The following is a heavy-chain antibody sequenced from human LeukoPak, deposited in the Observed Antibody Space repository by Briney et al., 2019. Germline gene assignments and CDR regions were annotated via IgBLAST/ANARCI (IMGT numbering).Heavy chain of an antibody. D-gene: IGHD1-1*01. CDR1: GGSIGSSSYY. CDR2: IYYSGST. Sequence: SETLSLTCTVSGGSIGSSSYYWGWIRQPPGKGLEWIGSIYYSGSTYYNPSLKSRVTISVDTSKNQFSLKLSSVTAADTAVYYCARQVLWNDSYYYYYMDVWGKGTTVTVSS. J-gene: IGHJ6*03. V-gene: IGHV4-39*01. CDR3: ARQVLWNDSYYYYYMDV.